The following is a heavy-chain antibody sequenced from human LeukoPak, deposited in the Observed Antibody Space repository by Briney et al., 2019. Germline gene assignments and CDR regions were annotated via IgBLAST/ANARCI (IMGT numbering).Heavy chain of an antibody. CDR1: GYTFTSYD. CDR2: MNPNSGNT. CDR3: AGEGKKYYDFWSGYQIGTYYFDY. J-gene: IGHJ4*02. D-gene: IGHD3-3*01. Sequence: GASVKVSCKASGYTFTSYDVNWVRQATGQGLEWMGWMNPNSGNTGYAQKFQGRVTMTRNTSISTAYMELSSLRSEGTAVYYCAGEGKKYYDFWSGYQIGTYYFDYWGQGTLVTVSS. V-gene: IGHV1-8*01.